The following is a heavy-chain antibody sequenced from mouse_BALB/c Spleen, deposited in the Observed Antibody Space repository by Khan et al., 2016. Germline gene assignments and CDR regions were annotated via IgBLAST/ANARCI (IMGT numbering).Heavy chain of an antibody. J-gene: IGHJ2*01. CDR2: ISYSGST. CDR1: GYSITSDYA. CDR3: ARKYYDGKGYFEY. Sequence: EVQLQESGPGLVKPSQSLSLTCTVTGYSITSDYAWNWIRQFPGNKLEWMGYISYSGSTSYNPSLKSRISTTRDTSKNQFFLQLNSVTTEDTSTYYCARKYYDGKGYFEYWGKGTTLTVSS. D-gene: IGHD1-1*01. V-gene: IGHV3-2*02.